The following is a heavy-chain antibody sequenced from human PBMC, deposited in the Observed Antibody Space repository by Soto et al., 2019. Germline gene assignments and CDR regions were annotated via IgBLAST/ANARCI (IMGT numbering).Heavy chain of an antibody. J-gene: IGHJ4*02. V-gene: IGHV3-30-3*01. Sequence: GGSLRLSCAASGFTFSSYAMRWVRQASGKGLEWVAVISYDGSNKYYADSVKGRFTISRDNSKNTLYLQMNSLRAEDTAVYYCARAPPGIAARPQYYFDYWGQGTLVTVSS. D-gene: IGHD6-6*01. CDR1: GFTFSSYA. CDR2: ISYDGSNK. CDR3: ARAPPGIAARPQYYFDY.